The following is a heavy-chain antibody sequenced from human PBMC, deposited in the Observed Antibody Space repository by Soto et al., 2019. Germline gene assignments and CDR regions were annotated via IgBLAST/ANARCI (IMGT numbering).Heavy chain of an antibody. CDR3: TTNYDILTGDYGD. CDR1: GFTFSNAW. Sequence: GGSLRLSCAASGFTFSNAWMSWVRQAPGKGMEWVGRIKSKTDGGTTDYAAPVKGRFTISRDDSKNTLYLQMNSLKTEDTAVYYCTTNYDILTGDYGDWGQGTLVTVSS. V-gene: IGHV3-15*01. CDR2: IKSKTDGGTT. J-gene: IGHJ4*02. D-gene: IGHD3-9*01.